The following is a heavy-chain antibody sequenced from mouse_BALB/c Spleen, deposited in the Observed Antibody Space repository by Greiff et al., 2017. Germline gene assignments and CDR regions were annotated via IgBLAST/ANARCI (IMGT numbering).Heavy chain of an antibody. CDR3: ARDPHYYGSSLYYFDY. D-gene: IGHD1-1*01. Sequence: EVKLQESGPGLVKPSQSLSLTCSVTGYSITSGYYWNWIRQFPGNKLEWMGYISYDGSNNYNPSLKNRISITRDTSKNQFFLKLNSVTTEDTATYYCARDPHYYGSSLYYFDYWGQGTTLTVSS. J-gene: IGHJ2*01. CDR1: GYSITSGYY. V-gene: IGHV3-6*02. CDR2: ISYDGSN.